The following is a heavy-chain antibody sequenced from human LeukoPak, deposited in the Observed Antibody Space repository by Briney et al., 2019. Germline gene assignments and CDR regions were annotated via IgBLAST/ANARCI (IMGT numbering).Heavy chain of an antibody. V-gene: IGHV4-38-2*02. CDR2: IYHSGST. D-gene: IGHD6-13*01. Sequence: SETLSLTCTVSGYSISSGYYWGWIRQPPGKGLEWIGSIYHSGSTYYNPSLKSRVTISVDTSKNQFSLKLSSVTAADTAVYYCATSHPGIAAFDPWGQGTLVTVSS. CDR3: ATSHPGIAAFDP. CDR1: GYSISSGYY. J-gene: IGHJ5*02.